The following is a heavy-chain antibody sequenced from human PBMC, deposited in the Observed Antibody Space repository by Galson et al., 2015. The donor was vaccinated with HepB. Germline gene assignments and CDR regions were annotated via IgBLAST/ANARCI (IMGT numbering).Heavy chain of an antibody. CDR2: INPNSGCT. J-gene: IGHJ4*02. CDR3: ARTYYEFWGCSTKPAFAY. D-gene: IGHD3-3*01. Sequence: SVKVSCKASGYTFTGHYMHWVRQAPGQGLEWMGRINPNSGCTNYAQKFQGRVTMTRDTSISTAYLELSRLRSDDTAVYYCARTYYEFWGCSTKPAFAYWGQGSLVTISS. CDR1: GYTFTGHY. V-gene: IGHV1-2*06.